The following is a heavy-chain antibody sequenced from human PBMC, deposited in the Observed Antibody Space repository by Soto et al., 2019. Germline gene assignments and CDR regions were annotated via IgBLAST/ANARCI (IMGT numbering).Heavy chain of an antibody. V-gene: IGHV3-23*01. Sequence: PGGSLRLSCAASGFTFSSYAMSWVRQAPGKGLEWVSAISGSGGSTYYADSVKGRFTISRDNSKNTLYLQMNSLRAEDTAVYYCAKDSGVTMIVVVITDDAFDIWGQGTMVPVSS. CDR3: AKDSGVTMIVVVITDDAFDI. CDR1: GFTFSSYA. D-gene: IGHD3-22*01. CDR2: ISGSGGST. J-gene: IGHJ3*02.